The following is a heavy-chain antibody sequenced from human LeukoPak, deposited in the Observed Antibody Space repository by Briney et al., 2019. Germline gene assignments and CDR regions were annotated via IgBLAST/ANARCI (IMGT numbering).Heavy chain of an antibody. Sequence: GSSLRLSCAASGLTFHDYAMHWVRQAPGKGLEVVSGISWNSGSIGYADSVKGRYTISRDNAKNSLYLQMNSLRAEDTALYYCAKDMERFGSGSYFDFVDVWGKGTTVTVSS. J-gene: IGHJ6*04. V-gene: IGHV3-9*01. CDR1: GLTFHDYA. CDR2: ISWNSGSI. D-gene: IGHD3-10*01. CDR3: AKDMERFGSGSYFDFVDV.